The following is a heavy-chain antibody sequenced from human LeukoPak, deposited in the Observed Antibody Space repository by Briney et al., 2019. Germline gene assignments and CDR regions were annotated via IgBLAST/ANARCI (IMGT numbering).Heavy chain of an antibody. J-gene: IGHJ6*03. V-gene: IGHV3-15*01. CDR2: IKTKTDGGTT. CDR3: TTVPEGFGELFLYYYYMDV. CDR1: GFTFSNAW. Sequence: GGSLRLSCAASGFTFSNAWMSWVRQAPGKGLGWVGRIKTKTDGGTTDYAAPVKGRFTISRDDSKNTLYLQMNSLKTEDTAVYYCTTVPEGFGELFLYYYYMDVWGKGTTVTISS. D-gene: IGHD3-10*01.